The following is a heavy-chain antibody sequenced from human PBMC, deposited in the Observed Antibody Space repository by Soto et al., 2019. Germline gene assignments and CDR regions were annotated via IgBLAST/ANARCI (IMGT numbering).Heavy chain of an antibody. CDR1: GDSISGYY. V-gene: IGHV4-59*08. D-gene: IGHD3-10*01. CDR2: IHYSGST. CDR3: ARHYIMVWGVRTTSFDY. Sequence: PSETLSLTCIVSGDSISGYYWSWIRQPPGKGLEWIGYIHYSGSTNYNPSLNSRVTISQDTSHNQFSLKLSSVTAADTAVYYCARHYIMVWGVRTTSFDYWGQGTLVTVSS. J-gene: IGHJ4*02.